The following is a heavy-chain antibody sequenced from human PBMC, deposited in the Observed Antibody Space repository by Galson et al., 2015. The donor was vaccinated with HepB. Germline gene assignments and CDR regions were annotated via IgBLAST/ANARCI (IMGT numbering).Heavy chain of an antibody. CDR2: ISYDGSHK. CDR1: GFTFSSYG. D-gene: IGHD2-8*02. CDR3: AKDTGVVWYYYYMDV. Sequence: SLRLSCAASGFTFSSYGMHRVRQAPGKGLEWVAVISYDGSHKYYADSVKGRFTISRDNSKNTLYLQMNSLRAEDTAVYYCAKDTGVVWYYYYMDVWGKGTTVTVSS. V-gene: IGHV3-30*18. J-gene: IGHJ6*03.